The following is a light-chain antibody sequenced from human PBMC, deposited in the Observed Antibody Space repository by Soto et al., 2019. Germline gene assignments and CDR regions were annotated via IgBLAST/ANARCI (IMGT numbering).Light chain of an antibody. J-gene: IGKJ4*01. V-gene: IGKV3-11*01. CDR1: QSVTSS. CDR2: DAS. CDR3: QQRSNWPPRLT. Sequence: EIVLTQSPATLSLSPGERATLSCRASQSVTSSLVWYQQKPGQVPRLLIHDASDRATGIPARFSGSGSGTDFILTISSLEPEDSAVYYCQQRSNWPPRLTFGGGTKVEI.